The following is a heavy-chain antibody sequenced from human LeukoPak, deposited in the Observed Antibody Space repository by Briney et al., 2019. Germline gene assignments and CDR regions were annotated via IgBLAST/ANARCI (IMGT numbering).Heavy chain of an antibody. J-gene: IGHJ5*02. CDR3: AKDRRTVSGWNSDWFDP. V-gene: IGHV3-48*01. Sequence: GGSLRLSCAASGFTFSSYSMNWVRQAPGKRLEWVSYISSSSSTIYYADSVKGRFTISRDNAKNTLYLQMHSLRVEDTAIYYCAKDRRTVSGWNSDWFDPWGQGTLVSVSS. CDR2: ISSSSSTI. D-gene: IGHD6-19*01. CDR1: GFTFSSYS.